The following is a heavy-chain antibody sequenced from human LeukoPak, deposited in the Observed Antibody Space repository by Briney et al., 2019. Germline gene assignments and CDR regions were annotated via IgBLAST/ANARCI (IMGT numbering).Heavy chain of an antibody. CDR2: IRYDGSNK. D-gene: IGHD3-3*01. Sequence: PGGSLRLSCAASGFTFSSNGMHWVRQAPGKGLEWVAFIRYDGSNKYYADSVKGRFTISRDNSKNTLYLQMNSLRAEDTAVYYCAKGPGLWGIFGVASDAFDIWGQGTMVTVSS. CDR3: AKGPGLWGIFGVASDAFDI. V-gene: IGHV3-30*02. CDR1: GFTFSSNG. J-gene: IGHJ3*02.